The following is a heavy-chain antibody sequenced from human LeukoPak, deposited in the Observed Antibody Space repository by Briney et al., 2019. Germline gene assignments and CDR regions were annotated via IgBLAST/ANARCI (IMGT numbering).Heavy chain of an antibody. V-gene: IGHV4-4*07. J-gene: IGHJ4*02. CDR2: IYTSEST. Sequence: SETLSLTCTVSGGSISSYYWSWIRQPAGKGLEWIGRIYTSESTNYNPSLKSRVTISVDTSKNQFSLKLSSVTAADTAVYYCARLINWDKSYYFDYWGQGTLVTVSS. D-gene: IGHD1/OR15-1a*01. CDR3: ARLINWDKSYYFDY. CDR1: GGSISSYY.